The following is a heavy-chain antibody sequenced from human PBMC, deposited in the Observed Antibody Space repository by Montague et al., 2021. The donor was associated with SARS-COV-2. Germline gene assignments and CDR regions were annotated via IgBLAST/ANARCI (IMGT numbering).Heavy chain of an antibody. CDR1: GFTFSSYA. D-gene: IGHD3-10*01. J-gene: IGHJ4*02. V-gene: IGHV3-23*01. CDR2: ISGSGGST. CDR3: AKDFFMVQGLFDY. Sequence: SLRLSCAASGFTFSSYAMSWVRQAPGKGLEWVSAISGSGGSTYYADSVKGRFTISRDNSKNTLYLQMNSLRAEDTAVYYCAKDFFMVQGLFDYGGQGTLVTVSS.